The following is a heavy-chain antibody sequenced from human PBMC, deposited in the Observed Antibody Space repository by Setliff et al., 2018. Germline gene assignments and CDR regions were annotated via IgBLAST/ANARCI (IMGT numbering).Heavy chain of an antibody. CDR2: FDPEESKT. Sequence: ASVKVSCKVSGYSLTDLSVHWVRQAPGKGLEWMGGFDPEESKTIYSPKFQGRVAVTEDTDTDTAYMEMRRLTSEDTAVYYCARNPASFQYSFDPWGQGSLVTVSS. V-gene: IGHV1-24*01. J-gene: IGHJ5*02. D-gene: IGHD6-6*01. CDR1: GYSLTDLS. CDR3: ARNPASFQYSFDP.